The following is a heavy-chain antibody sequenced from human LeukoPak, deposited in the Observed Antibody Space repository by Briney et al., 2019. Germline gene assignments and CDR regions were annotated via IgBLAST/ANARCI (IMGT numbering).Heavy chain of an antibody. J-gene: IGHJ3*02. CDR2: IYSGGSI. CDR1: GFTFSSYS. Sequence: PGGSLRLSCAASGFTFSSYSMSWVRQAPGKRLEWVSVIYSGGSISYADSVKGRFTISRDYSKNMLYLQMNSLRAEDTAMYYCARLGAAWAFDIWGQGTMVTVSS. CDR3: ARLGAAWAFDI. D-gene: IGHD6-13*01. V-gene: IGHV3-53*01.